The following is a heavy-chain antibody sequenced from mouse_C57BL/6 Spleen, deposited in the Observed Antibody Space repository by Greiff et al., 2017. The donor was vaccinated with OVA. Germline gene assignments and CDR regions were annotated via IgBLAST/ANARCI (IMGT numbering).Heavy chain of an antibody. CDR2: FYPGSGSI. CDR1: GYTFTEYT. J-gene: IGHJ1*03. D-gene: IGHD1-1*01. Sequence: VQLVESGAELVKPGASVKLSCKASGYTFTEYTIHWVKQRSGQGLEWIGWFYPGSGSIKYNEKFKDKATLTADKSSSTVYMELSRLTSEDSAVYFCARHEEGGYGSSYEYFDVWGTGTTVTVSS. V-gene: IGHV1-62-2*01. CDR3: ARHEEGGYGSSYEYFDV.